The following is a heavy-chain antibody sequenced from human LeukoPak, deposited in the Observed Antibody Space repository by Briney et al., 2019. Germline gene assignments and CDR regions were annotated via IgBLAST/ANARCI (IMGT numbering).Heavy chain of an antibody. CDR1: GYSISSGYY. D-gene: IGHD3-10*01. V-gene: IGHV4-38-2*02. J-gene: IGHJ6*03. CDR2: IYPTGST. Sequence: SETLSLTCTVSGYSISSGYYWGWIRQPPGKGLEWIGNIYPTGSTYYNPSLKSRVTISLDTSKNQFSLKLSSVTAADTAVYYCARSVYSTYYYGSGSYSYYFYMDVWGKGTTVTVSS. CDR3: ARSVYSTYYYGSGSYSYYFYMDV.